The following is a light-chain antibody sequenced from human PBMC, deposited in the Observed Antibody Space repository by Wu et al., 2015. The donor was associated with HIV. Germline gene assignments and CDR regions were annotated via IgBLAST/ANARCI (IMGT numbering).Light chain of an antibody. CDR3: QQYNNWPPYS. Sequence: EIVLTQSPGTLSLSPGERATLSCRASQSVSSNLAWYQQKPGQAPRLLIYGASTRATGVPARFSGSGSGTQFTLTITNVQSADSAVYYCQQYNNWPPYSFGQGTKLEIK. J-gene: IGKJ2*03. CDR1: QSVSSN. V-gene: IGKV3-15*01. CDR2: GAS.